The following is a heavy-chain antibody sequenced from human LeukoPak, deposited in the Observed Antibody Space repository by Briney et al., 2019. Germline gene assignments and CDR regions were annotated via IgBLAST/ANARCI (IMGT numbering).Heavy chain of an antibody. CDR2: IYYTGSS. CDR3: ARGGYYSYYYLDV. CDR1: GGSISTYF. J-gene: IGHJ6*03. Sequence: KSSETLSLTCTVSGGSISTYFWGWIRQPPGKGLEWIGYIYYTGSSNYNPSLKSRVTISVDTSKNQFSLKLTSVTAADTAVYYCARGGYYSYYYLDVWGKGTTVTVSS. V-gene: IGHV4-59*01.